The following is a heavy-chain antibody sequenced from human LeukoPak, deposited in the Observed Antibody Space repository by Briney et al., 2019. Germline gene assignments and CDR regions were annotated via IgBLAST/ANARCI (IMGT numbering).Heavy chain of an antibody. J-gene: IGHJ4*02. Sequence: GGSLRLSCAASGFTFGSYSMNWVRQAPGKGLEWVSSISTSSSYIYYADSVKGRFTISRDNARNSLYLQMNSLRAEDTAVYYCARGSPMLRGRPFDYWGQGTLVTVSS. CDR1: GFTFGSYS. CDR2: ISTSSSYI. D-gene: IGHD3-10*01. CDR3: ARGSPMLRGRPFDY. V-gene: IGHV3-21*04.